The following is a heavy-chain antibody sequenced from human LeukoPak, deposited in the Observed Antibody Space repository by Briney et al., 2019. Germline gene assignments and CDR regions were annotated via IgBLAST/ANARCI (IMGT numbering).Heavy chain of an antibody. CDR3: ARIPQYYYYYMDV. V-gene: IGHV4-34*01. D-gene: IGHD2-2*02. CDR1: GGSFSGYY. J-gene: IGHJ6*03. CDR2: INHSGST. Sequence: SETLSLTCAVYGGSFSGYYWSWIRQPPGKGLEWIGEINHSGSTNYNPSLKSRVTISVDTSKNQFSLKLSSVTAADTAVYYCARIPQYYYYYMDVWGKGTTVTVSS.